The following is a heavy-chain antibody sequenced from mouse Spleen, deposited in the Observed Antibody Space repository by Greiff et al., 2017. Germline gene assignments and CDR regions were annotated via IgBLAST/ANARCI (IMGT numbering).Heavy chain of an antibody. D-gene: IGHD4-1*01. CDR2: ISYDGSN. CDR1: GYSITSGYY. Sequence: ESGPGLVKPSQSLSLTCSVTGYSITSGYYWNWIRQFPGNKLEWMGYISYDGSNNYNPSLKNRISITRDTSKNQFFLKLNSVTTEDTATYYCARVRVLGLFDYWGQGTTLTVSS. J-gene: IGHJ2*01. V-gene: IGHV3-6*01. CDR3: ARVRVLGLFDY.